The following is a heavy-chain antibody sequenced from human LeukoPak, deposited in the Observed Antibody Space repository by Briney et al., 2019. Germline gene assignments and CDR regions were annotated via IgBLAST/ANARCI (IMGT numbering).Heavy chain of an antibody. Sequence: GGSLRLSCAASGFTFSNAWMNWVRQAPGKGLEWVSRIKSKTDGGTTDYAAPVKGRFTISRDDSKNTLYLQMNSLKTEDTAVYYCSTTYYYDSSEGYWGQGTLVTVSS. CDR2: IKSKTDGGTT. CDR3: STTYYYDSSEGY. CDR1: GFTFSNAW. J-gene: IGHJ4*02. V-gene: IGHV3-15*07. D-gene: IGHD3-22*01.